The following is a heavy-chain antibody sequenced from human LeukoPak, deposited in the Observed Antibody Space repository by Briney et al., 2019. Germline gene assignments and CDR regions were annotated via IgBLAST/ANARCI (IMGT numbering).Heavy chain of an antibody. J-gene: IGHJ4*02. CDR3: ASGEGTTYYYSSGSYYRLDY. CDR2: ISGSGGST. CDR1: GFTFSSYA. D-gene: IGHD3-10*01. Sequence: PGGSLRLSCAASGFTFSSYAMTWVRQAPGKGLEWVSVISGSGGSTYYADSVKGRFTIPRDNSKNTLDLQMNSLRAEDTDVYYCASGEGTTYYYSSGSYYRLDYWGQGTLVTVSS. V-gene: IGHV3-23*01.